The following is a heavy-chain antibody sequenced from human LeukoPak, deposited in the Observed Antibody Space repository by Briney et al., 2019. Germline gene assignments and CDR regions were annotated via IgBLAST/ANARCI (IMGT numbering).Heavy chain of an antibody. CDR2: ISAYNGNT. Sequence: ASVKVSCKASGYTFTSYGISWVRQAPGQGLEWMGWISAYNGNTNYAQKFQGRVTMTRDTSISTAYMELSRLRSDDTAVYYCARVSGGTLIDYWGQGTLVTVSS. CDR1: GYTFTSYG. V-gene: IGHV1-18*01. J-gene: IGHJ4*02. D-gene: IGHD1-7*01. CDR3: ARVSGGTLIDY.